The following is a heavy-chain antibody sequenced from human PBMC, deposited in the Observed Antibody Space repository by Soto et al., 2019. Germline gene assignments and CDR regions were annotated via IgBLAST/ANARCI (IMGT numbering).Heavy chain of an antibody. CDR2: TYYRSKWYN. Sequence: SQTLSLTCVISGDSVSSNSGAWNWIRQSPSRGLEWLGRTYYRSKWYNDYAVSVKSRITINPDTSKNQFSLQLNSVTPEDTAVYYCARAAMKQWLVPPYKWFDPRGQGTLVTVSS. CDR3: ARAAMKQWLVPPYKWFDP. V-gene: IGHV6-1*01. J-gene: IGHJ5*02. D-gene: IGHD6-19*01. CDR1: GDSVSSNSGA.